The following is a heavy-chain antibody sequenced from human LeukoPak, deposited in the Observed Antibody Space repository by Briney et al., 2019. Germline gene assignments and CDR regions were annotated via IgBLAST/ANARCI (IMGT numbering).Heavy chain of an antibody. CDR2: TSNYNGNT. D-gene: IGHD3-10*01. V-gene: IGHV1-3*04. J-gene: IGHJ6*02. CDR3: ARDEVDYYGMGV. Sequence: ASVKVSCKASGYTFTRSALHWVRQAPGQRLEWMGWTSNYNGNTKYSEKFQGRVTITRDTSANIVYMELNSLRSQDTGVYYCARDEVDYYGMGVWGQGTTITVS. CDR1: GYTFTRSA.